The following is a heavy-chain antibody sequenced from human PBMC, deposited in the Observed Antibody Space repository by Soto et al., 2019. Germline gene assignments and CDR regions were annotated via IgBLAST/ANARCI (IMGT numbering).Heavy chain of an antibody. CDR3: AREANYPNWFDP. J-gene: IGHJ5*02. Sequence: EVQLVESGGGLVKPVGSLRLSCAASGFTFSSYSMNWVRQAPRKGLEWVSSISSSSSYIYYADSVKGRFTISRDNAKNSPYLQMNSLRAEDTAVYYCAREANYPNWFDPWGQGTLVTVSS. CDR2: ISSSSSYI. V-gene: IGHV3-21*01. CDR1: GFTFSSYS. D-gene: IGHD1-7*01.